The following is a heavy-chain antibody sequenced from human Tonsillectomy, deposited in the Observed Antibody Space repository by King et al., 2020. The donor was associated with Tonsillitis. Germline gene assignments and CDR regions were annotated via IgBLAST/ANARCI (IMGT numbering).Heavy chain of an antibody. CDR2: ISVSGGST. CDR1: GFTFSNYA. V-gene: IGHV3-23*04. CDR3: AKDSENDFWSGYFVDY. J-gene: IGHJ4*02. Sequence: EVQLVESGGGLVQPGGSLRLSCAASGFTFSNYAMSWVRQAPGKGLEWVSSISVSGGSTYYADSVKGRFTISRDNSKHTLYLQMNSLRAEDTAVYYCAKDSENDFWSGYFVDYWGQGTLVTVSS. D-gene: IGHD3-3*01.